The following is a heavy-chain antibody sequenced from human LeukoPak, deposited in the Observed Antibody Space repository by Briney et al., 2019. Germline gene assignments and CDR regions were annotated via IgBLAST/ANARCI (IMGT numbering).Heavy chain of an antibody. CDR3: ARSIRSGSSSWYVSDY. J-gene: IGHJ4*02. V-gene: IGHV1-69*06. CDR2: IIPIFGTA. Sequence: SVKVSCKASGGTFSSYAISWVRQAPGQGLEWMGGIIPIFGTANYAQKFQGRVTVTADKSTSTAYMELSSLRSEDTAVYYCARSIRSGSSSWYVSDYWGQGTLVTVSS. D-gene: IGHD6-13*01. CDR1: GGTFSSYA.